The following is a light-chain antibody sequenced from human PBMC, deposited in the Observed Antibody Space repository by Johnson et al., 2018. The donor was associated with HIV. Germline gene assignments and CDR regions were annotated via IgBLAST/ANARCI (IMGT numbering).Light chain of an antibody. CDR2: ENN. Sequence: QSVLTQPPSVSAAPGQKVTISCSGNNSNIGNNFVSWYQQLPGTAPKHLIYENNKRPSGIPDRFSGSKSGTSATLGITGLQTGDEADYYCGTWDSSLSADVFGTGTKVTVL. CDR1: NSNIGNNF. J-gene: IGLJ1*01. V-gene: IGLV1-51*02. CDR3: GTWDSSLSADV.